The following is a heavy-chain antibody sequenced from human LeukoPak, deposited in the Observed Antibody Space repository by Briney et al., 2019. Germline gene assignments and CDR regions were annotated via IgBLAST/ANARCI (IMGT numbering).Heavy chain of an antibody. CDR3: ARGVYYYDSSGPEDY. CDR2: IYYSGST. J-gene: IGHJ4*02. CDR1: GGSISSYY. D-gene: IGHD3-22*01. Sequence: SETLSLTCTVSGGSISSYYWSWLRQPPGKGLEWIGYIYYSGSTNYNPSLKSRVTISVDTSKNQFSLKLSSVTAADTAVYYCARGVYYYDSSGPEDYWGQGTLVTVSS. V-gene: IGHV4-59*01.